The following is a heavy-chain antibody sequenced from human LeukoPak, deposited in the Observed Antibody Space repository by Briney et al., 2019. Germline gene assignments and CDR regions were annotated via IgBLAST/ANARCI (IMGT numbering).Heavy chain of an antibody. V-gene: IGHV3-66*01. Sequence: GGPLRLSCAASGYTFSSNYMSWVRQAPGKGLEWVSVIYSGGSTYYADSVKGRFTISRDNSKNTLYLQINSLRAEDTGVSYCDNSVRTPPYYFDYWGQGTLVTVSS. CDR2: IYSGGST. CDR3: DNSVRTPPYYFDY. CDR1: GYTFSSNY. D-gene: IGHD2/OR15-2a*01. J-gene: IGHJ4*02.